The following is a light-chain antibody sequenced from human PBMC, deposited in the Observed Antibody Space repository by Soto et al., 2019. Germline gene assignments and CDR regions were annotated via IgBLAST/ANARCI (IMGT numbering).Light chain of an antibody. V-gene: IGKV3-20*01. CDR2: GMS. J-gene: IGKJ4*01. CDR1: QTVTNSF. Sequence: ENVLTQSPGTLSLSPGERATLSCRASQTVTNSFFAWYQQKPGQAPRLLIYGMSSRATGIPDRFSGSGSGTDFTLTISRLEPEDFVVYYCQQYNNWPPLTFGGGTKVEIK. CDR3: QQYNNWPPLT.